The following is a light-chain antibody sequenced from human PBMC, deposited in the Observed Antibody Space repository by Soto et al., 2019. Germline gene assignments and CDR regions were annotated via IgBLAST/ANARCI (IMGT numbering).Light chain of an antibody. CDR3: QQYYTYSWT. J-gene: IGKJ1*01. CDR2: DAS. CDR1: QSISTW. Sequence: DIHMTQSRSTLSASVGYRVTITCRASQSISTWLAWYQQKPGKAPKLLIYDASSLESGVPSRFSGSGSGTEFTLTISSLQPDDFATYYCQQYYTYSWTFGQGTKVDI. V-gene: IGKV1-5*01.